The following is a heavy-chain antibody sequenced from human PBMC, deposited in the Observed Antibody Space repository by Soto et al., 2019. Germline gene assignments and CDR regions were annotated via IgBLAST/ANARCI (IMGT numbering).Heavy chain of an antibody. V-gene: IGHV3-23*01. CDR2: ISGSGDRT. Sequence: EVQLLESGGGLVQPGGSLRLSCAASRFTFSNYAMSWVRQAPGKGLKWVSSISGSGDRTFSADSLKGRFAISRDNSRNMLFLQISSLRADDTAVYYCAKGRRDDVLTGFYLTYFDYWGQGTQVTVPS. CDR1: RFTFSNYA. D-gene: IGHD3-9*01. CDR3: AKGRRDDVLTGFYLTYFDY. J-gene: IGHJ4*02.